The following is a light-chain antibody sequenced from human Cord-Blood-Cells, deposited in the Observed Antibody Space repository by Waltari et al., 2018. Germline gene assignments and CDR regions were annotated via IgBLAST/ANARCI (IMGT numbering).Light chain of an antibody. CDR2: YDS. J-gene: IGLJ2*01. CDR1: NIGSHS. Sequence: SYVLTQPPSVSVAPGKTARITCGGNNIGSHSVHWYQQKPGQAPVLVIYYDSDRPSGIPERFSGSNSGNTATLTISRVEAGDEADYYCQVWDSSSDHVVFGGGTKLTVL. V-gene: IGLV3-21*04. CDR3: QVWDSSSDHVV.